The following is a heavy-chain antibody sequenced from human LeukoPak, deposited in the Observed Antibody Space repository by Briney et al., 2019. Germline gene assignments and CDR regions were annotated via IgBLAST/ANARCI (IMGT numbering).Heavy chain of an antibody. CDR2: IYNSGNT. CDR1: GDSITRNY. V-gene: IGHV4-4*07. J-gene: IGHJ4*02. CDR3: ARGSFDSSGYYVFDY. Sequence: SETLSLTCTVSGDSITRNYWSWIRQPAGKGLEWIGRIYNSGNTNYSPSLESRVTMSTDTSKNQFSLKLTSVTAADTAVYYCARGSFDSSGYYVFDYWGQGTLDTVSS. D-gene: IGHD3-22*01.